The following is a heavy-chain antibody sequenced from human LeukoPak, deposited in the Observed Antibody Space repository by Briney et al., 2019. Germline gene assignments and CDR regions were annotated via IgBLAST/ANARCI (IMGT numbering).Heavy chain of an antibody. CDR1: GGSISSYY. CDR2: IYYSGST. D-gene: IGHD3-22*01. Sequence: SETLSLTCTVSGGSISSYYWSWIRQPPGKGLEWIGYIYYSGSTNYNPSLKSRVTISVDTSKNQSSLKLSSVTAADTAVYYCARDTYDSSGYYHDYWGQGTLVTVSS. CDR3: ARDTYDSSGYYHDY. V-gene: IGHV4-59*01. J-gene: IGHJ4*02.